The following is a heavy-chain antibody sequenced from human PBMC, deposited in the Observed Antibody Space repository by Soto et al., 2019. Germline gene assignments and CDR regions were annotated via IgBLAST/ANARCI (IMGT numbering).Heavy chain of an antibody. CDR1: GDRVSGNSAA. J-gene: IGHJ4*02. D-gene: IGHD3-9*01. CDR3: AMYIFDSRTFDY. Sequence: KQSQTLSLTCAVSGDRVSGNSAAWNWVRQSPSRGLEWLGRTYYRSKWYNDYAVSVKSRMSIDPDTSKNQFSLQLNSVSPEDTAVYYCAMYIFDSRTFDYWGQGTLVTVSS. V-gene: IGHV6-1*01. CDR2: TYYRSKWYN.